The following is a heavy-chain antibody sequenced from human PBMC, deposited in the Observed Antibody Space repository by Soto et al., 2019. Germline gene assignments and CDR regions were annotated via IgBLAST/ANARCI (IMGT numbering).Heavy chain of an antibody. CDR1: GDSVSSNSAA. J-gene: IGHJ4*02. CDR3: ARDPSPGIAAAGSLFDF. V-gene: IGHV6-1*01. Sequence: PSQTLSLTCAISGDSVSSNSAAWNWIRQSPSRGLEWLGRTYYRSKWYNDYAVSVKSRITINPDTSKNQFSLQLNSVTPEDTAVDYCARDPSPGIAAAGSLFDFCGQGTLVTVSS. CDR2: TYYRSKWYN. D-gene: IGHD6-13*01.